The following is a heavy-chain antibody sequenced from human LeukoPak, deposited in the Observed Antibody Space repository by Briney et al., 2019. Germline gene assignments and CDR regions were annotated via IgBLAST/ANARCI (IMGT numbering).Heavy chain of an antibody. CDR1: GGSISSGGYH. V-gene: IGHV4-31*03. CDR3: ARASKEGYMPTVYNWFDP. CDR2: IYYSGST. D-gene: IGHD4-11*01. J-gene: IGHJ5*02. Sequence: SQTLSLTCTVSGGSISSGGYHWGWIRQHPGKGLEWIGYIYYSGSTYYNPSLKSRVTISVDTSKNQFSLKLSSVTAADTAMYYCARASKEGYMPTVYNWFDPWGQGTLVTVSS.